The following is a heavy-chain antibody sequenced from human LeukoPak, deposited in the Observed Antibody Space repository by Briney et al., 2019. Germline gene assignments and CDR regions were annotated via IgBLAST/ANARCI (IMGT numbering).Heavy chain of an antibody. V-gene: IGHV1-2*02. Sequence: ASVKVSCKASGYTFTGYYMHWVRQAPGQGLEWMGWINPNSGGTNYAQKFQGRVTMTRDMSTSTVYMELSSLRSEDTAVYYCARDTPKEYYDSSGYYFSYFDYWGQGTLVTVSS. D-gene: IGHD3-22*01. CDR3: ARDTPKEYYDSSGYYFSYFDY. J-gene: IGHJ4*02. CDR2: INPNSGGT. CDR1: GYTFTGYY.